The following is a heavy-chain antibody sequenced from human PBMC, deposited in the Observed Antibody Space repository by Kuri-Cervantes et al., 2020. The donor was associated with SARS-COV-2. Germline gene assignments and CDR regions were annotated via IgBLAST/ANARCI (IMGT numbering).Heavy chain of an antibody. J-gene: IGHJ4*02. V-gene: IGHV1-46*01. CDR2: MNFDGGSSA. Sequence: ASVKVSCKASGYTFTGYYIHWVRQAPGHGLEWMGIMNFDGGSSAGYARQFQGRVTMTRDTSTNTVDLELNSLGFEDTAVYYCARELYGRADYWGQGTLVTDSS. CDR1: GYTFTGYY. D-gene: IGHD3-10*01. CDR3: ARELYGRADY.